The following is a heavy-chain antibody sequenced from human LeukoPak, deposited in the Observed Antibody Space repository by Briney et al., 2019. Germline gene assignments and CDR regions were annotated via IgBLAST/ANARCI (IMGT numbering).Heavy chain of an antibody. V-gene: IGHV4-34*01. CDR1: GGSFSGYY. Sequence: SETLSLTCAVYGGSFSGYYWSWIRQPSGKGLEWIGEINHSGSTNYNPSLKSRVTISVDTSKNQFSLKLSSVTAADTAVYYCAVLGDGFDYWGQGTLVTVSS. CDR3: AVLGDGFDY. D-gene: IGHD3-3*01. J-gene: IGHJ4*02. CDR2: INHSGST.